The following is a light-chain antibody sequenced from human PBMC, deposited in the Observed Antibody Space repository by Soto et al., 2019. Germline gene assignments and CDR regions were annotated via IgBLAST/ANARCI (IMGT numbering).Light chain of an antibody. Sequence: DIQMTQSPSTLSASIGDRVTITCRASQSISTWLAWYQQRPGKAPKFLIYDAFTLESGVPSRFSGSGSGTEFTLTISSLQPDDSATYYCQQYNSYPWTFDQGTKVEIK. CDR1: QSISTW. V-gene: IGKV1-5*01. J-gene: IGKJ1*01. CDR3: QQYNSYPWT. CDR2: DAF.